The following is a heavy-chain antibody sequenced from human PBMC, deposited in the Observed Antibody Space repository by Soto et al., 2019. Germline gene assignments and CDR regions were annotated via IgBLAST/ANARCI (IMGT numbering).Heavy chain of an antibody. CDR1: GVSTSSHH. CDR2: IYYRGTT. CDR3: ARGGGSPSHGQEFDY. V-gene: IGHV4-59*11. D-gene: IGHD6-19*01. Sequence: QVQLQESGPGLVKPSETLSLTCSVSGVSTSSHHWSWIRQPPGQGPEWIGCIYYRGTTNYNASLNSRVTRSLATAKNQSSLKLTSVTTADTALYYWARGGGSPSHGQEFDYWGHGILVTVSS. J-gene: IGHJ4*01.